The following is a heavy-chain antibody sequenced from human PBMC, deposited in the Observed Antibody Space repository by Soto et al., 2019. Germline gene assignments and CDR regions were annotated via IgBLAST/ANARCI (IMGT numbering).Heavy chain of an antibody. Sequence: ASVKVSCKASGGTFSSYAISWVRQAPGQGLEWMGGIIPIFGTANYAQKFQGRVTITADESTSTACMELSSLRSEDTAVYYCARDPKYCSSTSCYLPWGQGTLVTVSS. V-gene: IGHV1-69*13. J-gene: IGHJ5*02. CDR1: GGTFSSYA. CDR3: ARDPKYCSSTSCYLP. CDR2: IIPIFGTA. D-gene: IGHD2-2*01.